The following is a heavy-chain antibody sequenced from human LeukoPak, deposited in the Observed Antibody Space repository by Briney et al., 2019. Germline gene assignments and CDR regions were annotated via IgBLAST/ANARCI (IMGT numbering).Heavy chain of an antibody. V-gene: IGHV3-7*03. Sequence: GGSLRLSCAVSGFTFSGFWMSWSRQAPGKGLEWVASINSDGSEGYYADVVKGRFTISRDNAKNSLYLQINSLRAEDAAVYYCARSSYSSSSSVWGQGTMVTVSS. CDR1: GFTFSGFW. CDR2: INSDGSEG. J-gene: IGHJ3*01. CDR3: ARSSYSSSSSV. D-gene: IGHD6-6*01.